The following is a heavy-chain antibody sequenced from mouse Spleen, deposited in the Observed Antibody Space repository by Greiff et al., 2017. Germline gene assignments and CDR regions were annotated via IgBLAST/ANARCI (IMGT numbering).Heavy chain of an antibody. CDR1: GFTFSSYG. V-gene: IGHV5-6*01. CDR3: ARLRLDYFDY. CDR2: ISSGGSYT. Sequence: EVKLVESGGDLVKPGGSLKLSCAASGFTFSSYGMSWVRQTPDKRLEWVATISSGGSYTYYPDSVKGRFTISRDNAKNTLYLQMSSLKSEDTAMYYCARLRLDYFDYWGQGTTLTVSS. J-gene: IGHJ2*01. D-gene: IGHD1-1*01.